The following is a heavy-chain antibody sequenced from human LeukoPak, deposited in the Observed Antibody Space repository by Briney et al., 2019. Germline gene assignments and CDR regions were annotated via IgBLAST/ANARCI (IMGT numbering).Heavy chain of an antibody. CDR2: IYYSGST. Sequence: SSETLSLTCTVSGDSISSYYWSWIRQPPGKGLEWIGYIYYSGSTNHNPSLKSRVTISIDTSKNQFSLKLSSVTAADTAVYYCARYRNEALFAFDIWGQGTMVTVSS. J-gene: IGHJ3*02. D-gene: IGHD1-14*01. CDR1: GDSISSYY. CDR3: ARYRNEALFAFDI. V-gene: IGHV4-59*01.